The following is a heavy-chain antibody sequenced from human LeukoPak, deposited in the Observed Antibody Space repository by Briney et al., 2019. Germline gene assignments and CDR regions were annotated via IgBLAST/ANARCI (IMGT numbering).Heavy chain of an antibody. CDR3: TRVSDYDFWSGYCDY. V-gene: IGHV3-73*01. CDR1: GFTFSGSA. J-gene: IGHJ4*02. Sequence: GGSLRLSCAASGFTFSGSAMHWVRQASGKGLEWVGRIRSKANSYATAYAASVKGGFTISRDDSKNTAYLQMNSLKTEDTAVYYCTRVSDYDFWSGYCDYWGQGTLVTVSS. D-gene: IGHD3-3*01. CDR2: IRSKANSYAT.